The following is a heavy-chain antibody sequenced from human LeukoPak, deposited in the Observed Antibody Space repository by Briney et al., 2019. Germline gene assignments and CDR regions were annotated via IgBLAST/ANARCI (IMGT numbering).Heavy chain of an antibody. CDR1: GFTLSSYA. Sequence: GGSLRLSCAASGFTLSSYAMTWVRQAPGRGLEWVSSVDGGGGGTYYADSVKGRFTISRDNSKDTLYLQMNSLRAEDTAVYYCARAQYCGGDCYTFDYWGQGTLVTVSS. CDR3: ARAQYCGGDCYTFDY. J-gene: IGHJ4*02. V-gene: IGHV3-23*01. D-gene: IGHD2-21*02. CDR2: VDGGGGGT.